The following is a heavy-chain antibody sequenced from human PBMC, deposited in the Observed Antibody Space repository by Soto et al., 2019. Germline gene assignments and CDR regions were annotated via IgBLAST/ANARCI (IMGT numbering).Heavy chain of an antibody. CDR2: IDWDDDK. V-gene: IGHV2-70*18. D-gene: IGHD3-10*01. J-gene: IGHJ5*02. Sequence: TLSLTCTVSGGSISSGDYYWSWIRQPPGKALEWLALIDWDDDKYYSTSLKTRLTISKDTSKNQVVLTMTNMDPVDTATYYCARIRYYYGSGLWFDPWGQGTLVTVSS. CDR1: GGSISSGDYY. CDR3: ARIRYYYGSGLWFDP.